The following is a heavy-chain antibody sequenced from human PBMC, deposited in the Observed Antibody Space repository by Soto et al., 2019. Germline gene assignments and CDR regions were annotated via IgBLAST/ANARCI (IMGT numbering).Heavy chain of an antibody. CDR3: ARGVGSSPPRY. Sequence: SETLSLTCAVYGGSFSGYYWSWIRQPPGQALEWIGYIYDSGSPYYNPSLRSRVIISADTSKNQISLKLPSATAADTAVYSCARGVGSSPPRYWGRGTLVTVSS. V-gene: IGHV4-59*01. D-gene: IGHD1-26*01. J-gene: IGHJ4*02. CDR2: IYDSGSP. CDR1: GGSFSGYY.